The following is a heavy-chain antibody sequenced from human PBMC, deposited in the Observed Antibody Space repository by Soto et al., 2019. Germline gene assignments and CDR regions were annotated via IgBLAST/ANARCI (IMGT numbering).Heavy chain of an antibody. CDR3: ARDSPRKGNYGIYYYYGMDV. V-gene: IGHV3-30-3*01. Sequence: GGSLRLSCAASGFTFSGYAMHWVRQAPGKGLEWVAVISYDGSNKYYADSVKGRFTISRDNSKNTLYLQMNSLRAEDTAVYYCARDSPRKGNYGIYYYYGMDVWGQGTTVTVSS. D-gene: IGHD3-10*01. J-gene: IGHJ6*02. CDR2: ISYDGSNK. CDR1: GFTFSGYA.